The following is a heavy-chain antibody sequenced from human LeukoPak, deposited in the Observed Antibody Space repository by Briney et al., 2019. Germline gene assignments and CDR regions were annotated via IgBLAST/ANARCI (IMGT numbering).Heavy chain of an antibody. CDR2: IYYTGST. CDR1: GGSISGYY. V-gene: IGHV4-59*08. CDR3: ARGTGVARFDY. Sequence: SETLSLTCTVSGGSISGYYWSWIRQSPGKGLESLGYIYYTGSTNYNPSLKSRVTISVDTSKNQFSLKLSSVTAADTAVYYCARGTGVARFDYWGQGTLVTVSS. J-gene: IGHJ4*02.